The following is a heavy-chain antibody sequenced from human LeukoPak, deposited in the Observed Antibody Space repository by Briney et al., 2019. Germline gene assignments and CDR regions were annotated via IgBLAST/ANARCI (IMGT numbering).Heavy chain of an antibody. V-gene: IGHV3-21*01. CDR1: GFTFSSYS. CDR2: ISSSSSYI. CDR3: ASMVVTPPDWFDP. Sequence: GGSLRLSCAASGFTFSSYSMNWVRQAPGKGLEWVSSISSSSSYIYYADSVKGRFTISRDNAKNSLYLQMNSLRAEDTAVYYCASMVVTPPDWFDPWGQGTLVTVSS. J-gene: IGHJ5*02. D-gene: IGHD2-15*01.